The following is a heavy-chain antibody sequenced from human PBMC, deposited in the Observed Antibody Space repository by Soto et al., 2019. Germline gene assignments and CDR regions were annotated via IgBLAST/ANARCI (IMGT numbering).Heavy chain of an antibody. CDR1: GYSFTNYC. V-gene: IGHV1-46*01. Sequence: QVQLVQSGADVKKPGTSVKVSCKAAGYSFTNYCMYWLRKAPGQGLEWMGMINPRTGSTRYAQKFQDRVTLTRDTSTTTVYMELSTLISDDTAVYYCARDGGLLTASWHYDLWGPGTLVTVSS. J-gene: IGHJ2*01. CDR3: ARDGGLLTASWHYDL. D-gene: IGHD2-15*01. CDR2: INPRTGST.